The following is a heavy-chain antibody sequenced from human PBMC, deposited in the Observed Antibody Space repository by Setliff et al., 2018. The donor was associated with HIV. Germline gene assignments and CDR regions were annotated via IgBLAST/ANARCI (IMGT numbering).Heavy chain of an antibody. CDR1: GGSISSYY. CDR3: ARAPATMIVVVNHVPLAAFGL. D-gene: IGHD3-22*01. Sequence: SETLSLTCTVSGGSISSYYWNWIRQAPGKDLEWIGEINHNGGTNYNPSLKSRVTISVDTSKNELSLKMSSVTAADTAVYYCARAPATMIVVVNHVPLAAFGLWGQGTMVTVSS. CDR2: INHNGGT. V-gene: IGHV4-59*01. J-gene: IGHJ3*01.